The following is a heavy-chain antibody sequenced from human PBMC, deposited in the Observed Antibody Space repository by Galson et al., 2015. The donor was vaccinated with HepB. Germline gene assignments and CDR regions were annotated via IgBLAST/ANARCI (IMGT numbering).Heavy chain of an antibody. V-gene: IGHV4-59*01. J-gene: IGHJ5*02. CDR2: ISYSGTT. CDR1: GGSINSYY. CDR3: ARDLYEWGTGGRAFNWLDP. Sequence: SETLSLTCSVSGGSINSYYWTWIRQPPGKGLEWIGYISYSGTTKYNPSLKSRVTILVDTSNNEFSLRLSSVTAADTAVYYCARDLYEWGTGGRAFNWLDPWGQGTLVTVSS. D-gene: IGHD2-8*01.